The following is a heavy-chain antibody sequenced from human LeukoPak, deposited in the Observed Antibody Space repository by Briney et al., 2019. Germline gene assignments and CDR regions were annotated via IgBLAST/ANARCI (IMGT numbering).Heavy chain of an antibody. D-gene: IGHD3-10*01. CDR1: GDSIRSTTFY. CDR2: IYYSGNT. J-gene: IGHJ4*02. CDR3: ASFEFYYGSGNYFNAAYFDY. Sequence: PSETLSLTCTVSGDSIRSTTFYWGWIRQPPGKGLEWIGSIYYSGNTYYNPSLMSRVTISLDTSKNQVSLKLTSVTAADTAVYYCASFEFYYGSGNYFNAAYFDYWGQGTLVTVSS. V-gene: IGHV4-39*07.